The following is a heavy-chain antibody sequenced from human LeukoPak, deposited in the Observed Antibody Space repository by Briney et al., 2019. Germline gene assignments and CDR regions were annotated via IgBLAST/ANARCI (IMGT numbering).Heavy chain of an antibody. V-gene: IGHV4-34*01. CDR1: GGSFSGYY. D-gene: IGHD1-26*01. J-gene: IGHJ5*02. CDR3: ASFLGATNWFDP. Sequence: SETLSLTCAVYGGSFSGYYWSWIRQPPGKGLEWIGEINHSGSTNYNPSLKSRVTISVDTSKNQFSLKLSSVTAADTAVYYCASFLGATNWFDPWGQGTLVTVSS. CDR2: INHSGST.